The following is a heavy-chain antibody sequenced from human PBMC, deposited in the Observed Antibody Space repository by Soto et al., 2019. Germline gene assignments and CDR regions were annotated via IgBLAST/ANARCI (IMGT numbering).Heavy chain of an antibody. CDR2: ISGSGGST. D-gene: IGHD6-13*01. V-gene: IGHV3-23*01. CDR1: GFTFSSYA. CDR3: AKRRTGYSSSWYAFDI. J-gene: IGHJ3*02. Sequence: GGSLRLSCAASGFTFSSYAMSWVRQAPGKGLEWVSAISGSGGSTYYADSVKGRFTISRDNSKNMLYLQMNSLRAEDTAVYYCAKRRTGYSSSWYAFDIWGQGTMVTVSS.